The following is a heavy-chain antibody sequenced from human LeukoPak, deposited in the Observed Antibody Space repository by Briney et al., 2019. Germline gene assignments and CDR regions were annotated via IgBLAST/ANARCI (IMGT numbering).Heavy chain of an antibody. V-gene: IGHV3-48*01. CDR1: GFTFSSYG. D-gene: IGHD2-2*01. CDR2: ISSSSSTI. CDR3: AREGLYCSSTSCYPYYGMDV. Sequence: PGGSLRLSCAASGFTFSSYGMNWVRQAPGKGLEWVSYISSSSSTIYYADSVKGRFTISRDNAKNSLYLQMNSLRAEDTAVYYCAREGLYCSSTSCYPYYGMDVWGQGTTVTVSS. J-gene: IGHJ6*02.